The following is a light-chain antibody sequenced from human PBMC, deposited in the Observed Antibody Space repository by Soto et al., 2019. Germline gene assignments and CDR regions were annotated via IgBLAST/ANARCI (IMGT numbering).Light chain of an antibody. J-gene: IGKJ4*01. V-gene: IGKV1-39*01. CDR3: QQSYSTPLT. CDR2: AAS. Sequence: DIQLTQSPSSLSASIGDRVTITCQASQSFSTYLNWYQQKPGKAPKLLIYAASVLQSGVPSRFRGSGSGPDFTLTISNLQPEDFATYYCQQSYSTPLTFGGGTKVDIK. CDR1: QSFSTY.